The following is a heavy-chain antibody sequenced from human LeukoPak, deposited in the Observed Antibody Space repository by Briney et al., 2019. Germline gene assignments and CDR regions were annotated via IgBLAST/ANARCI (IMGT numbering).Heavy chain of an antibody. CDR3: ARDKAVTTELTQYFHH. J-gene: IGHJ1*01. D-gene: IGHD4-11*01. CDR2: ISAYNGNT. Sequence: ASVKVSCKASGYTFTSYGISWVRQAPGQGLEWMGWISAYNGNTNYAQKLQGRVTMTTDTSTSTAYMELRSLTSDDTAVYYCARDKAVTTELTQYFHHWGQGTLVTVSS. V-gene: IGHV1-18*01. CDR1: GYTFTSYG.